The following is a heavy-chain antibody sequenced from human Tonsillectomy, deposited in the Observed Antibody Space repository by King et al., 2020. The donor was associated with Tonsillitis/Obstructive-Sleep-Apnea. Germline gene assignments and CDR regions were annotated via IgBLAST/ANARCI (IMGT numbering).Heavy chain of an antibody. CDR2: ISGNNDNT. CDR3: AREPPDQPGRYFDWFLCVNWFDP. Sequence: VQLVESGAEVKKPGASVRVSCKASGYTFTNYGITWVRQAPGQGLEWMGWISGNNDNTNYAQKLQGRITMTTDKSTSTAYMELRSLRSDDTAVYYCAREPPDQPGRYFDWFLCVNWFDPWGQGTLVTVSS. V-gene: IGHV1-18*01. CDR1: GYTFTNYG. D-gene: IGHD3-9*01. J-gene: IGHJ5*02.